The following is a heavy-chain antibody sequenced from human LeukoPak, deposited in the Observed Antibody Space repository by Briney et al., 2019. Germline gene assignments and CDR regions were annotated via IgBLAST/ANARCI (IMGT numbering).Heavy chain of an antibody. J-gene: IGHJ4*02. CDR3: AIGYRSSTSCYEPSEFDY. Sequence: GASVKVSCKASGYTFTGYYMHWVRQAPGQGLEWMGWINPNSGGTNYAQKFQGRVTMTRDTSISTAYMELSRLRSDDTAVYYCAIGYRSSTSCYEPSEFDYWGQGTLVTVSS. V-gene: IGHV1-2*02. D-gene: IGHD2-2*01. CDR1: GYTFTGYY. CDR2: INPNSGGT.